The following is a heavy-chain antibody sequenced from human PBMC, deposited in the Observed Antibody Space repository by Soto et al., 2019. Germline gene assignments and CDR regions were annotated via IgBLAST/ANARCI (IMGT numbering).Heavy chain of an antibody. V-gene: IGHV4-59*08. CDR3: ARHEVAGTIDY. CDR2: IYYSGST. CDR1: GGSTSSYY. D-gene: IGHD6-19*01. Sequence: SXTLSLTCIVSGGSTSSYYWSCIRQPPGKGLEWIGYIYYSGSTNYNPSLKSRVTISVDTSKNQLSLKLSSVTAADTAVYYCARHEVAGTIDYWGQGTLVTVSS. J-gene: IGHJ4*02.